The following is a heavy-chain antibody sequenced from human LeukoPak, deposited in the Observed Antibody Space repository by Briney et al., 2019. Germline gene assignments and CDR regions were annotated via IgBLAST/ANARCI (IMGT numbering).Heavy chain of an antibody. CDR3: ARDRSGWYGYFEL. CDR1: GFDVSSNY. Sequence: PGGSLRLSCAASGFDVSSNYVNWVRQAPGKGLEWVSVIYTGGSTYYSDSVKDRFTIPRDNSKNTMYLQMNSLRAEDTAVYYCARDRSGWYGYFELWGRGTLVTVSS. CDR2: IYTGGST. V-gene: IGHV3-66*01. J-gene: IGHJ2*01. D-gene: IGHD6-19*01.